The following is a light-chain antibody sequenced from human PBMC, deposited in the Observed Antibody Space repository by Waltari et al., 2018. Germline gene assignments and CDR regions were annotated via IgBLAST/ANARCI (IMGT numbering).Light chain of an antibody. V-gene: IGKV3-15*01. Sequence: EIVLSQSPAPLSVSAGETVTLSCRASQSVGTNLAWYQHTPGQAPRLLIYAASTRATGVPGRFTGSGSATEFTLTIDNLQSEDFALFYCQQYKTWPYAFGQGTKIEMK. J-gene: IGKJ2*01. CDR2: AAS. CDR1: QSVGTN. CDR3: QQYKTWPYA.